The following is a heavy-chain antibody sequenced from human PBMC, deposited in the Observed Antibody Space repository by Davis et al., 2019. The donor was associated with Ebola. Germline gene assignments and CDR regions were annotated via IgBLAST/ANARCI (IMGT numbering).Heavy chain of an antibody. D-gene: IGHD3-3*01. Sequence: PGGSLRLSCAASGFTFSIYGMNWVRQAPGKGLEWVSSISSSSSYIYQADSVKGRFTISRDNAKNSLYLQMNSLRAEDTALYYCAKGPLRFLEWLFDYWGQGTLVTVSS. V-gene: IGHV3-21*04. CDR1: GFTFSIYG. CDR3: AKGPLRFLEWLFDY. CDR2: ISSSSSYI. J-gene: IGHJ4*02.